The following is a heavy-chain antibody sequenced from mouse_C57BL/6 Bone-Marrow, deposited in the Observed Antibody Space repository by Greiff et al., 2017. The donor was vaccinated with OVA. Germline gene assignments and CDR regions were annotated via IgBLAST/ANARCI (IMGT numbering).Heavy chain of an antibody. Sequence: VQLQQSGAELVRPGASVKLSCTASGFNIKDDYMHWVKQRPEQGLEWIGWIDPENGDTEYAAKFQGNATITADTSSNTAYLQLSSLTSEDTAVYYCTTSGYYGSSYWYFDVWGTGTTVTVSS. CDR1: GFNIKDDY. J-gene: IGHJ1*03. D-gene: IGHD1-1*01. V-gene: IGHV14-4*01. CDR3: TTSGYYGSSYWYFDV. CDR2: IDPENGDT.